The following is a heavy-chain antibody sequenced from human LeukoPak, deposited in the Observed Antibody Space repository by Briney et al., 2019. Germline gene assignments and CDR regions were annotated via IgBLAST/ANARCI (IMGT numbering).Heavy chain of an antibody. D-gene: IGHD3-10*01. V-gene: IGHV3-23*01. CDR3: ARVTYGSGTYGAFDY. CDR1: GFTFSSHG. J-gene: IGHJ4*02. Sequence: VGSLRLTCAASGFTFSSHGMSWVRQAPGKGLEWLSTISGSGDNTYYADSVKGRFTISRDNSKNTLYLQMNSLRAEDTAVYYCARVTYGSGTYGAFDYWGQGTLVTVSS. CDR2: ISGSGDNT.